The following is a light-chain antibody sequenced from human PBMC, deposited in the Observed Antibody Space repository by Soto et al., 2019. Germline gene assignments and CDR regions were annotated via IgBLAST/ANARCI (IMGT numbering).Light chain of an antibody. CDR1: SSEVGGYNY. Sequence: QSALTQPASVSGSPGQSIAISCTGTSSEVGGYNYVSWYQQHPDKAPKLIIYDVGDRPSGVSDRFSGSKSGNTASLTISGLQAEDEAHYYCTSYTSSSTYVFGTGTKVTVL. V-gene: IGLV2-14*01. CDR2: DVG. CDR3: TSYTSSSTYV. J-gene: IGLJ1*01.